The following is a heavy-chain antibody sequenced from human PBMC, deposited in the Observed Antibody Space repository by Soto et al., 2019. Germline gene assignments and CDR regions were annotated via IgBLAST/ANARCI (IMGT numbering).Heavy chain of an antibody. V-gene: IGHV3-23*01. CDR2: LNPSGSNT. Sequence: VGSLRLSCAASGLTLSRHAMTWARQAPGKGLEWDATLNPSGSNTHYADSVKGRFTISRHNSRNTVDLQMNNLSAEHTPLYYCVSCVSAHFDYWGQGTLVTVSS. CDR1: GLTLSRHA. CDR3: VSCVSAHFDY. J-gene: IGHJ4*02.